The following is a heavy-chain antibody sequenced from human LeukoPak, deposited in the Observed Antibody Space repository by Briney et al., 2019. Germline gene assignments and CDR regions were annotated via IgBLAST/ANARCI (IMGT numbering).Heavy chain of an antibody. Sequence: PGGSLRLSCAASGFTFSSYAMSWVRQAPGKGLEWVSAISGSGGSTYYADSVKGRFTISRDNSKNTLYLQMNSLRAEDTAVYYCAPLGGSSSWRFDYWGQGTLVTVSS. CDR2: ISGSGGST. CDR1: GFTFSSYA. J-gene: IGHJ4*02. D-gene: IGHD6-13*01. V-gene: IGHV3-23*01. CDR3: APLGGSSSWRFDY.